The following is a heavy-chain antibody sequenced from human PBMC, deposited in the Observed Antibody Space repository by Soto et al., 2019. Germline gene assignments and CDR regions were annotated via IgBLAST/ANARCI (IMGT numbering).Heavy chain of an antibody. CDR2: ISGSGGST. V-gene: IGHV3-23*01. D-gene: IGHD3-22*01. Sequence: PGGSLRLSCAASGFTFSSYAMSWVRQAPGKGLEWVSAISGSGGSTYYADSVKGRFTISRDNSKNTLYLQMNSLRAEDTAVYYCARVTYYYDSKSGYFDYWGQGTLVTVSS. CDR1: GFTFSSYA. CDR3: ARVTYYYDSKSGYFDY. J-gene: IGHJ4*02.